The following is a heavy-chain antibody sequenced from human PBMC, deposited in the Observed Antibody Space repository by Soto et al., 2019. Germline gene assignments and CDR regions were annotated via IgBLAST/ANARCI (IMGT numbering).Heavy chain of an antibody. CDR1: GGSISSGDYY. Sequence: SETLSLTCTVSGGSISSGDYYWSWMRQPPGKGLEWIGYIYYSGSTYYNPSLKSRVTISVDTSKNQFSLKLSSVTAADTAVYYCARGVVYAIPAHWFDPWGQGTLVTVS. CDR3: ARGVVYAIPAHWFDP. J-gene: IGHJ5*02. D-gene: IGHD2-8*02. CDR2: IYYSGST. V-gene: IGHV4-30-4*01.